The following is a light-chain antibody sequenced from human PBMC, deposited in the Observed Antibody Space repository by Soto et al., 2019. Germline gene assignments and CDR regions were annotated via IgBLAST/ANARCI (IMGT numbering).Light chain of an antibody. Sequence: QSALTQPASVSGSPGQSITISCTGSISDIGTYNLVSWFQQHPGKAPKLIIYEGSKRPSGVSNRFSGSKSGNTASLTISGLQAEDEADYYCCSYESTNTLVLGGGTQLTVL. J-gene: IGLJ2*01. CDR2: EGS. V-gene: IGLV2-23*01. CDR3: CSYESTNTLV. CDR1: ISDIGTYNL.